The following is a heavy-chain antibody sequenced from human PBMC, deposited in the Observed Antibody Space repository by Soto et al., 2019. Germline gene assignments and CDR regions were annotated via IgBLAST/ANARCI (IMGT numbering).Heavy chain of an antibody. V-gene: IGHV4-34*01. Sequence: ASETLSLTCAVYGGSFSGYYWSWIRQPPGKGLEWIGEINHSGSTNYNPSLKSRVTISVDTSKNQFSLKLSSVTAADTAVYYCARANPPTHWFDPWGQGTLVTVSS. CDR2: INHSGST. CDR3: ARANPPTHWFDP. J-gene: IGHJ5*02. CDR1: GGSFSGYY.